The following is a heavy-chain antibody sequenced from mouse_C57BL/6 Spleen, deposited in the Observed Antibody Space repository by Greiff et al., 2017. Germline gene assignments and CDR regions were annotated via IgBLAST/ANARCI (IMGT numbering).Heavy chain of an antibody. CDR2: ISYSGST. CDR3: ARFCNDDYWYFDV. Sequence: EVQLQESGPGLAKPSQTLSLTCSVTGYSITSDYWNWIRKFPGNRLEYMGYISYSGSTYYNPSLKSRISITRDTSKNQYYLQLNSVTTEDTATYYGARFCNDDYWYFDVWGTGTTVTVSS. J-gene: IGHJ1*03. CDR1: GYSITSDY. D-gene: IGHD2-1*01. V-gene: IGHV3-8*01.